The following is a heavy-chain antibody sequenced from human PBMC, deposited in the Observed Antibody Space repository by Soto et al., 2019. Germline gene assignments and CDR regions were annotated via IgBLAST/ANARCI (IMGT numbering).Heavy chain of an antibody. V-gene: IGHV3-30*04. J-gene: IGHJ6*02. D-gene: IGHD3-3*01. CDR3: ARALSDFGVVIIMDYYYGMDG. CDR2: ISYDRRNK. CDR1: AFTFSSDA. Sequence: GGSLRLSCAPSAFTFSSDAMHSIPQPPSKALEGAGIISYDRRNKEYADSVKGRFTISREYSKNTPYLQMNSLSAQDTAVYYCARALSDFGVVIIMDYYYGMDGCGQGTTFTVAS.